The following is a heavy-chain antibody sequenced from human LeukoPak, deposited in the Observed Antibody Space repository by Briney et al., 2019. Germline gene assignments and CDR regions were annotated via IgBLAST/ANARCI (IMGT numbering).Heavy chain of an antibody. J-gene: IGHJ1*01. Sequence: TPSETLSLTCAVYGWPFSGYYWSWIRQPPGKGLEWIGEIIHSGSTNYNPSLKSRVTISVDTSKNQFSLKLSSVTAADTAVYYCARGPRRGAGLFQHWGQGTLVTVSS. V-gene: IGHV4-34*01. CDR2: IIHSGST. CDR1: GWPFSGYY. CDR3: ARGPRRGAGLFQH. D-gene: IGHD1-26*01.